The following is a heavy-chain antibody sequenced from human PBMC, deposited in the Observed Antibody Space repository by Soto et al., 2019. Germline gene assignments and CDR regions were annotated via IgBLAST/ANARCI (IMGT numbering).Heavy chain of an antibody. CDR2: ISGSASST. Sequence: EVQLLESGGGLVQPGGSLRLSCAASGFTFTDYAMTWVRQAPGKGLEWVSSISGSASSTFYAGSVKGRFTISRDNSRNTVSLQMNSLRAEDTAVYYWAKASSTISPDYWGQGTLVTVSS. CDR3: AKASSTISPDY. D-gene: IGHD5-12*01. CDR1: GFTFTDYA. V-gene: IGHV3-23*01. J-gene: IGHJ4*02.